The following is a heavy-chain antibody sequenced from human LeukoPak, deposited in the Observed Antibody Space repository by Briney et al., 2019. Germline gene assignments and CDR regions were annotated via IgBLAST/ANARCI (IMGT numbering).Heavy chain of an antibody. CDR2: ISSDGSIT. CDR1: GFTFSVYW. D-gene: IGHD3-10*01. CDR3: ARSGYYNGYDY. V-gene: IGHV3-74*01. J-gene: IGHJ4*02. Sequence: GGSLRLSCVTSGFTFSVYWMHWVRQVPGKGLMGVSRISSDGSITTYADSVKGRFTISRDIARNTLYLQMNSLTADDTAVYYCARSGYYNGYDYWGQGALVTVSS.